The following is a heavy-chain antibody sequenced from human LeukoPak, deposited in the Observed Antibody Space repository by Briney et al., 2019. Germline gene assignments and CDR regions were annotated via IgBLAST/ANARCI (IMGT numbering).Heavy chain of an antibody. V-gene: IGHV4-39*07. CDR1: GGSISSSSYY. CDR3: ARLRGAGVANWLDP. J-gene: IGHJ5*02. Sequence: SETLSLTCTVSGGSISSSSYYWGWIRQPPGKGLEWIGSIYYSGSTYYNPSLKSRVTISVDTSKNQFSLKLSSVTAADTAVYYCARLRGAGVANWLDPWGQGTLVTVSS. CDR2: IYYSGST. D-gene: IGHD3-10*01.